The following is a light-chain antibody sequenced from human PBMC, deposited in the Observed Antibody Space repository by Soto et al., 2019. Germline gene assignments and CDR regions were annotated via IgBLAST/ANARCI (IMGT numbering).Light chain of an antibody. Sequence: QSALTQPPSASGTPGQRVSISCSGSSSNFGSNYVYWFQQLPGTAPKLLMYSNNKRPSGVPDRFSGSKSGTSASLAISGLRSEDEADYYCAAWDDSLSGSYVFGTGTKVTVL. V-gene: IGLV1-47*02. CDR1: SSNFGSNY. J-gene: IGLJ1*01. CDR3: AAWDDSLSGSYV. CDR2: SNN.